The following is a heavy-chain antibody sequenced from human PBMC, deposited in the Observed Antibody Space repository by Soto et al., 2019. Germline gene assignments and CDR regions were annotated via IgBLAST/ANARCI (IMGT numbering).Heavy chain of an antibody. V-gene: IGHV3-33*01. CDR1: GFTFSSYG. J-gene: IGHJ5*02. Sequence: QVPLVESGGGVVQPGRSLRLSCAASGFTFSSYGMHWVRQAPGKGLEWVAVIWYDGSNKYYADSVKGRFTISRDNSKNTLYLQMNSLRAEDTAVYYCARDLYYDFWSGPLTWGQGTLVTVSS. CDR2: IWYDGSNK. D-gene: IGHD3-3*01. CDR3: ARDLYYDFWSGPLT.